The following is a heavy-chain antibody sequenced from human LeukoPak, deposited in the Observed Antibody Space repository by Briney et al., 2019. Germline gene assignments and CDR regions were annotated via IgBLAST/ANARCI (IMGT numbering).Heavy chain of an antibody. D-gene: IGHD3-10*01. CDR2: ISAYNGNT. Sequence: ASVKVSCKASGYTFTSHGISWVRQAPGQGLEWMGWISAYNGNTNYAQKLQGRVTMTTDTSTSTAYMELRSLRSDDTAVYYCAREPHNYYGSGIGMDVWGQGTTVTVSS. V-gene: IGHV1-18*01. CDR3: AREPHNYYGSGIGMDV. J-gene: IGHJ6*02. CDR1: GYTFTSHG.